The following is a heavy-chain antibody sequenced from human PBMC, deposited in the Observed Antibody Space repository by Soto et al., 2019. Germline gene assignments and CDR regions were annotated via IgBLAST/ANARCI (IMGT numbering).Heavy chain of an antibody. J-gene: IGHJ3*02. CDR3: ARDFPLGSGTYDAFDI. Sequence: EEQLVESGGGLVKPGGSLRLSCAASGFIFSNSGMNWVRQTPGKGLEWVSSISRGGDFIYYADSIKGRFTISRDNAKNSLSLQMNSLRAEDTAVYYCARDFPLGSGTYDAFDIWGQGTMVTVSS. CDR1: GFIFSNSG. D-gene: IGHD2-15*01. V-gene: IGHV3-21*01. CDR2: ISRGGDFI.